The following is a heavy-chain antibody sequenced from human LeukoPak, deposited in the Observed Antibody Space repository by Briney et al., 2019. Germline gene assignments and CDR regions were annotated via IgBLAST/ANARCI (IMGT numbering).Heavy chain of an antibody. D-gene: IGHD4/OR15-4a*01. CDR2: ISSSSRTI. CDR3: ARDRVPQLTADY. J-gene: IGHJ4*02. V-gene: IGHV3-48*02. Sequence: GESLRLSCAASGFTFSSYCMSWVSQAPGQGLEWLSYISSSSRTIYYADSVKGRFTISRDNAKNSLYLQMNSLRDEDTAVYYCARDRVPQLTADYWGQGTLVTVSS. CDR1: GFTFSSYC.